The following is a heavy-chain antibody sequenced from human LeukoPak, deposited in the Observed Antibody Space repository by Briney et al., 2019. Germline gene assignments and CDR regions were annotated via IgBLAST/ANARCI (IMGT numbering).Heavy chain of an antibody. V-gene: IGHV4-59*01. CDR1: GGSISSYY. Sequence: SETLSLTCTVSGGSISSYYWSWIRQPPGKGLEWIGYIYYSGSTNYNPSLKSRVTISVDTSKNQFSLKLSSVTAADTAVYYCARGSGGHSSGWYEYWGQGTLVTVSS. CDR3: ARGSGGHSSGWYEY. J-gene: IGHJ4*02. D-gene: IGHD6-19*01. CDR2: IYYSGST.